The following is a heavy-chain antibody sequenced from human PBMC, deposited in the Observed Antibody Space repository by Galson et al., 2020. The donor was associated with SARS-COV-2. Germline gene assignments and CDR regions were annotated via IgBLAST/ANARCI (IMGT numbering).Heavy chain of an antibody. CDR1: GDSVSSNSAA. D-gene: IGHD3-10*01. CDR2: TWYRSKWYN. V-gene: IGHV6-1*01. Sequence: SQTLSLTCAISGDSVSSNSAAWNWIRQSPSRGLEWLGRTWYRSKWYNDYAVSVKSRITINPDTSKNQVSLQLNSVTPEDTAVYYCARATSTNTGRCMDVWGQGTTVTVSS. CDR3: ARATSTNTGRCMDV. J-gene: IGHJ6*02.